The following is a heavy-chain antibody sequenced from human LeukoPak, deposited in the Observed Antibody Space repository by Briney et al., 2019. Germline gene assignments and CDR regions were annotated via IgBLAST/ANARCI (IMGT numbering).Heavy chain of an antibody. Sequence: ASVKVSCKASGYTFTSYGMSWVRQAPGQGLEWMGWISANNGNTNYAQKLQGRVTMTKDTYTSTAYMEMRRLRADDTAVYYCARGGIAVAGIWDDYWGQGTLGTVS. CDR1: GYTFTSYG. CDR3: ARGGIAVAGIWDDY. CDR2: ISANNGNT. D-gene: IGHD6-19*01. V-gene: IGHV1-18*01. J-gene: IGHJ4*02.